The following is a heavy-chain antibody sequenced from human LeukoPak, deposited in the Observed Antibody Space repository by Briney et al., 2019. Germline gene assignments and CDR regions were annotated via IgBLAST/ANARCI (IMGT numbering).Heavy chain of an antibody. V-gene: IGHV1-18*01. CDR3: ARDPHEFSTGWSQFDY. CDR1: GYTFTSCG. CDR2: INTYNGNT. D-gene: IGHD6-19*01. Sequence: ASVKVSCKASGYTFTSCGISWVRQAPGQGLEWMGWINTYNGNTNYAQKVQGRVTMTTDTSTSTAYMELRSLRSDDTAVYYCARDPHEFSTGWSQFDYWGQGTLVTVSS. J-gene: IGHJ4*02.